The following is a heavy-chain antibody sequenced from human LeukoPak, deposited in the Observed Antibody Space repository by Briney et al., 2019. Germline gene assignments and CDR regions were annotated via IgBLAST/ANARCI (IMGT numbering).Heavy chain of an antibody. V-gene: IGHV1-18*04. D-gene: IGHD3-10*01. J-gene: IGHJ6*04. CDR2: ISAYNGNT. CDR1: GYTFTSYG. CDR3: ARRELLWFGEFAAGMDV. Sequence: ASVKVSCKASGYTFTSYGISWVRQAPGQGLEWMGWISAYNGNTNYAQKLQGRVTMTTDTSTSTAYMELRSLRSDDTAGYYCARRELLWFGEFAAGMDVWGKGTTVTVSS.